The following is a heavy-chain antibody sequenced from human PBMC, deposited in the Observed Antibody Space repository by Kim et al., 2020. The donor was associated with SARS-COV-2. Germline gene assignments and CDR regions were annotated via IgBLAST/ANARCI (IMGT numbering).Heavy chain of an antibody. Sequence: SVKVSCKASGGTFSSYAISWVRQAPGQGLEWMGGIIPIFGTANYAQKFQGRVTITADESTSTAYMELSSLRSEDTAVYYCARDRPSGGIAVAGEEGDYWGQGTLVTVSS. V-gene: IGHV1-69*13. D-gene: IGHD6-19*01. CDR3: ARDRPSGGIAVAGEEGDY. CDR2: IIPIFGTA. J-gene: IGHJ4*02. CDR1: GGTFSSYA.